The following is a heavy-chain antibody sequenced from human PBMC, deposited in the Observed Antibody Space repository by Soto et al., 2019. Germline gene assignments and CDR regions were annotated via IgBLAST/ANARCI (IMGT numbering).Heavy chain of an antibody. CDR3: AKPGDEWLDS. J-gene: IGHJ5*02. D-gene: IGHD6-19*01. V-gene: IGHV3-30*18. CDR2: ISYDGSNK. Sequence: QVQLVESGGGMVQPGRSLRLSCAASGFTFSSYGMHWVRQAPGKGLEWVALISYDGSNKYYADSVKGRFTISRDNSKNTPYLQMNSLRAEDTAIYYCAKPGDEWLDSWGQGTLVTVSS. CDR1: GFTFSSYG.